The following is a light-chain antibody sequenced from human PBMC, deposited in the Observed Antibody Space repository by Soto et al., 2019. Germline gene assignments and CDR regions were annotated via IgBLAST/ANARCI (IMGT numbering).Light chain of an antibody. CDR2: AAS. Sequence: IQLTQSPSSLSASVGDRVTITCRASQGISSYLAWYQQKPGKAPKLLIYAASTLQSGVTSRFSGSGSGTEFTLTISSLQPDDFATYYCQQYNSYPWTFGQGTKVDMK. CDR3: QQYNSYPWT. CDR1: QGISSY. J-gene: IGKJ1*01. V-gene: IGKV1-9*01.